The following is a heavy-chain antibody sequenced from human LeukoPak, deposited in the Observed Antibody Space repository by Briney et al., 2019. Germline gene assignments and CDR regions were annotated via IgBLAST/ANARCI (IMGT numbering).Heavy chain of an antibody. J-gene: IGHJ6*02. Sequence: PGGSLRLSCAASGFTFSSYAMSWVRQAPGKGLEWVSVIYSGGSTYYADSVKGRFTISRDNSKNTLYLQMNSLRAEDTAVYYCAIYYGMDVWGQGTTVTVSS. CDR2: IYSGGST. V-gene: IGHV3-53*01. CDR1: GFTFSSYA. CDR3: AIYYGMDV.